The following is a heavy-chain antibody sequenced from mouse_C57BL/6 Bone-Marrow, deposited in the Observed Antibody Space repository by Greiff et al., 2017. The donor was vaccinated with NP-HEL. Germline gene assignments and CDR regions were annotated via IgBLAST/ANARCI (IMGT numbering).Heavy chain of an antibody. CDR3: ARKPHYYGLFDY. Sequence: QVQLQQSGPGLVQPSQSLSITCTVSGFSLTSSGVHWVRQSPGKGLEWLGVIWSGGSTDYTAAFIPSLSISKDNSKSHVFFKMNSLQADDTAIYYCARKPHYYGLFDYWGQGTTLTVSS. CDR2: IWSGGST. CDR1: GFSLTSSG. J-gene: IGHJ2*01. V-gene: IGHV2-2*01. D-gene: IGHD1-1*01.